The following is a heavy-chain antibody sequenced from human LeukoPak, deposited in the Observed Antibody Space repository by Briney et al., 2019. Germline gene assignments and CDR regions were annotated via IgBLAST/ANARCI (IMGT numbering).Heavy chain of an antibody. CDR2: IYTSGST. V-gene: IGHV4-61*02. D-gene: IGHD5-12*01. CDR1: GGSISSGSYY. J-gene: IGHJ4*02. CDR3: AKALWWLPRAFDY. Sequence: SETLSLTCTVSGGSISSGSYYWSWIRQPAGKGLEWIGRIYTSGSTNYNPSLKSRVTISVDTSKNQFSLKLSSVTAADTAVYCCAKALWWLPRAFDYWGQGTLVTVSS.